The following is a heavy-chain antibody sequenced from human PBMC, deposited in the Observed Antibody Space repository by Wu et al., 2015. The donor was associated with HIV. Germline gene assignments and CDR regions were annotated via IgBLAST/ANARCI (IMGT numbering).Heavy chain of an antibody. CDR2: INPNSGGT. D-gene: IGHD6-19*01. J-gene: IGHJ4*02. CDR1: GYTFTNYG. CDR3: ARDPQEVSGWYTH. Sequence: QVQLVQSGAEVKKPGASVKVSCQASGYTFTNYGITWMRQAPGQGLEWMGWINPNSGGTNYAQKFQGRVTMTRDTSISTAYMELSRLRSDDTAVYYCARDPQEVSGWYTHWGQGTLVTVSS. V-gene: IGHV1-2*02.